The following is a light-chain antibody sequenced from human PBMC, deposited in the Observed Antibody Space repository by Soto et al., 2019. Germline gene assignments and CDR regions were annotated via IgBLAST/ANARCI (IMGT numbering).Light chain of an antibody. CDR2: AAS. J-gene: IGKJ4*01. CDR3: QQSFSTPLT. V-gene: IGKV1-39*01. Sequence: DLQMTQSPSSLSASLGDRVTITCRASQNIRRSVTWYQQRPGKAPKLLIHAASTLQSGVPLRFSGSGSGTDFTLTISSLQAEDFATYYCQQSFSTPLTFGGGTKVEI. CDR1: QNIRRS.